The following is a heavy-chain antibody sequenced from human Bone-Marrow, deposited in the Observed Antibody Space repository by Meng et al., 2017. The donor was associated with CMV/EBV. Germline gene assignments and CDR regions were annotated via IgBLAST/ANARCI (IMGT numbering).Heavy chain of an antibody. D-gene: IGHD3-22*01. CDR1: GGSISSYY. CDR2: IYYSGST. J-gene: IGHJ5*02. Sequence: GSLRLSCTVSGGSISSYYWGWIRQPPGKGLEWIGSIYYSGSTYYNPSLKSRVTISVDTSKNQFSLKLSSVTAADTAVYYCARVRITMIVVVITTGWFDPWGQGTLVTVSS. V-gene: IGHV4-39*07. CDR3: ARVRITMIVVVITTGWFDP.